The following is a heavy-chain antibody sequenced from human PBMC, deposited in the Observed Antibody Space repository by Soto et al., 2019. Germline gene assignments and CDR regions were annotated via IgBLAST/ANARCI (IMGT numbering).Heavy chain of an antibody. Sequence: QLQLQESGPGLVKPSETLSLTCTVSGGSISSSSYYWGWIRQPPGKGLERIGSIYYGGSTYYNPSLKSRVTISVDTSKNQFFLKLGSVTDADTAVYDCARQITMIVVVNRAPLTDWGQGTLVTVFS. J-gene: IGHJ4*02. CDR2: IYYGGST. D-gene: IGHD3-22*01. CDR3: ARQITMIVVVNRAPLTD. CDR1: GGSISSSSYY. V-gene: IGHV4-39*01.